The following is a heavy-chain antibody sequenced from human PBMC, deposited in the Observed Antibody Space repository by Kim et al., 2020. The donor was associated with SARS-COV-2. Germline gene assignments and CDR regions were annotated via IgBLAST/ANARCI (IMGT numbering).Heavy chain of an antibody. V-gene: IGHV3-7*01. CDR2: IKEDGSEA. J-gene: IGHJ4*02. CDR3: MGDPGNY. D-gene: IGHD3-10*01. Sequence: GGSLRLSCVASGFIIRTYWMTWVRQPPGKGLEWVGHIKEDGSEAYYADSVKGRVTITIDNAKNSLYLQMNSLRDEDTAVYYCMGDPGNYWGQGTMVIVSS. CDR1: GFIIRTYW.